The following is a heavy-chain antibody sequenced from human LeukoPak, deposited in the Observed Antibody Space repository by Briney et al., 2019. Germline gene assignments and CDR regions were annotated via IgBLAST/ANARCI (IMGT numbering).Heavy chain of an antibody. CDR2: IYYSGST. V-gene: IGHV4-34*01. Sequence: PSETLSLTCAVYGGSFSGYYWSWIRQPPGKGLEWIGSIYYSGSTYYNPSLKSRVTISVDTSKNQFSLKLSSVTAADTAVYYCARVGSPASSSTSCYVDYWGQGTLVTVSS. CDR3: ARVGSPASSSTSCYVDY. J-gene: IGHJ4*02. CDR1: GGSFSGYY. D-gene: IGHD2-2*01.